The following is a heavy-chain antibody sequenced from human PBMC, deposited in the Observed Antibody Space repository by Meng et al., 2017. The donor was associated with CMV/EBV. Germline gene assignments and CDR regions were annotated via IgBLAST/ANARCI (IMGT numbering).Heavy chain of an antibody. CDR1: GGSTSYGSDC. V-gene: IGHV4-39*07. J-gene: IGHJ4*02. D-gene: IGHD6-25*01. Sequence: GGSTSYGSDCWVWVRRPPGKGLGGIGRIYYSGSTYYNPSLKIRVTMSVDTSKNQFSLKRMSVTAADTAVYYCAGRGVAAASLHWGQGTLVTVSS. CDR2: IYYSGST. CDR3: AGRGVAAASLH.